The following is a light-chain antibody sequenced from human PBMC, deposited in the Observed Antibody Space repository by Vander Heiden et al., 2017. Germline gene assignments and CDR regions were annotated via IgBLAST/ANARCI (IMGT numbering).Light chain of an antibody. CDR2: EVS. CDR3: SSYTSNRTYV. J-gene: IGLJ1*01. V-gene: IGLV2-18*02. CDR1: SSDVGNYNR. Sequence: QSALTQPPSVSGSPGQSVTISCTGASSDVGNYNRVSWYQQPPGTAPKLMIYEVSKRPSGVPDRFSGSKSGNTASLTISGLQAEDEADYYCSSYTSNRTYVFGTGTKVTVL.